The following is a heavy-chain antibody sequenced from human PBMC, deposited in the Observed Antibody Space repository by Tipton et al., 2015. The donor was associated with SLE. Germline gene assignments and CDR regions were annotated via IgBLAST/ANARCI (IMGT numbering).Heavy chain of an antibody. CDR2: ISSSSSYI. CDR3: ARDVIAAAGALDY. V-gene: IGHV3-21*01. Sequence: PRLSCAASGFTFSSYSMNWVRQAPGKGLEWVSSISSSSSYIYYADSVKGRFTISRDNAKNSLYLQMSSLRAEDTAVYYCARDVIAAAGALDYWGQGTLVTVSS. J-gene: IGHJ4*02. D-gene: IGHD6-13*01. CDR1: GFTFSSYS.